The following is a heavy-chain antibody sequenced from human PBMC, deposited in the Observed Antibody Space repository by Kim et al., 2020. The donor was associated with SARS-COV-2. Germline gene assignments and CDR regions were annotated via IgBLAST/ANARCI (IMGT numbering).Heavy chain of an antibody. V-gene: IGHV3-23*03. D-gene: IGHD3-10*01. Sequence: GGSLRLSCAASGFTFSSYAMSWVRQAPGKGLEWVSVIYSGGSSTYYVDSVKGRFTISRDNSKNTLYLQMNSLRAEDTAVYYCAKIRYTMVRGVIFDVKYYCYGMDVWGQGTTVTVSS. CDR3: AKIRYTMVRGVIFDVKYYCYGMDV. CDR2: IYSGGSST. J-gene: IGHJ6*02. CDR1: GFTFSSYA.